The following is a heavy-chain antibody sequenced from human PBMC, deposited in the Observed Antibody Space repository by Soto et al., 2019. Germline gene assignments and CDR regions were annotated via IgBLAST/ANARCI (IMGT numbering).Heavy chain of an antibody. J-gene: IGHJ4*02. V-gene: IGHV4-4*07. Sequence: QVQLQESGPGLVTPSETLSLICSVSGGSITSFYWGWIRQPAGKGLEWIGRIYSSGATNYNPSLKSHVTMSVDTSENQFSLQLSSVTAADTVIYYCARDRIVGDSYFDYWGRGTLVTVAS. CDR3: ARDRIVGDSYFDY. CDR2: IYSSGAT. D-gene: IGHD1-26*01. CDR1: GGSITSFY.